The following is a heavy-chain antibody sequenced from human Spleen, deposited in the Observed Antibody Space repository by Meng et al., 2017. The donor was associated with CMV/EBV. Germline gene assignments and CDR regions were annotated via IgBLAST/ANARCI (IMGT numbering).Heavy chain of an antibody. CDR3: AREMVNDY. CDR1: GYSFTAYY. CDR2: INPNSGGT. Sequence: GGSLRLSCKASGYSFTAYYINWVRQAPGQGLEWMGWINPNSGGTKYAQKFQGRVTMSRDTSISTAYMELNRLRSDDTAVYYCAREMVNDYWGQGTLVTVSS. J-gene: IGHJ4*02. D-gene: IGHD2-8*01. V-gene: IGHV1-2*02.